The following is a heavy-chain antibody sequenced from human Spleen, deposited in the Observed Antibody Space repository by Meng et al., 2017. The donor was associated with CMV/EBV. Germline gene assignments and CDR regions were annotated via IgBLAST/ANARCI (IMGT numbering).Heavy chain of an antibody. Sequence: GESLKISCAASGFTFSSHWMTWVRQAPGKGLEWVANINQDGSQKNYVDSVKGRFTISRDNAKNSLFLQMNSLRAEDTAVYYCGRDMDVWGQGTTVTVSS. CDR2: INQDGSQK. CDR1: GFTFSSHW. V-gene: IGHV3-7*01. J-gene: IGHJ6*02. CDR3: GRDMDV.